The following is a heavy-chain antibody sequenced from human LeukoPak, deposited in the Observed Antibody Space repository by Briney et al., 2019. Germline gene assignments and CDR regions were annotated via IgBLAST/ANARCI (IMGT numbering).Heavy chain of an antibody. CDR2: IYYSGST. D-gene: IGHD3-16*01. J-gene: IGHJ4*02. CDR3: ARSEINDYIKY. Sequence: KPSETLSLTCTVSGGSISSYYWSWIRQPPGKGLEWIGYIYYSGSTNYNPSLKSRVTISVDTSKNQFSLKLSSVTAADTAVYFCARSEINDYIKYWGQGILVTVSS. CDR1: GGSISSYY. V-gene: IGHV4-59*01.